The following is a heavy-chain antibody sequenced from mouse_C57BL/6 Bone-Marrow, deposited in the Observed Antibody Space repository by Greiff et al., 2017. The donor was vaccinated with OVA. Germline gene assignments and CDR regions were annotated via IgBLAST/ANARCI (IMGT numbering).Heavy chain of an antibody. D-gene: IGHD2-4*01. CDR2: ISSGGSYT. J-gene: IGHJ3*01. V-gene: IGHV5-6*01. CDR3: ARQDYDVGWFAY. CDR1: GFTFSSYG. Sequence: EVQLVESGGDLVKPGGSLKLSCAASGFTFSSYGMSWVRQTPDKRLEWVATISSGGSYTYYPDSVKGRFTISRDNAKNTLYLQMSSLKSEDTAMYYCARQDYDVGWFAYWGQGTLVTVSA.